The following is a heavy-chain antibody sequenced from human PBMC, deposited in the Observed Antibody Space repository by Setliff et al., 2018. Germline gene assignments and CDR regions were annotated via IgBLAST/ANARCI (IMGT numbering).Heavy chain of an antibody. J-gene: IGHJ2*01. Sequence: PSETLSLTCAVPDFSVPTVYYWGWIRQPPGKGLEWIASVYYSGTTYYNPSLESRVTMSVDTSKSHFSLNLYSVTAADTAVYFCARTSTGRYFDLWGRGTLVTVSS. CDR2: VYYSGTT. V-gene: IGHV4-38-2*01. CDR1: DFSVPTVYY. D-gene: IGHD2-2*01. CDR3: ARTSTGRYFDL.